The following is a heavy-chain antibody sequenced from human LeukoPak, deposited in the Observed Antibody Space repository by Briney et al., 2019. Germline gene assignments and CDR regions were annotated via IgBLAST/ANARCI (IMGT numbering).Heavy chain of an antibody. Sequence: GGSLRLSCAASGFTVSSNYMSWVRQALGKGLEWVSVIYSGGSTYYADSVKGRFTISRDNSKNTLYLQMNSLRAEDTAVYYCAKDMNDYVWGSYRPDYWGQGTLVTVSS. CDR2: IYSGGST. CDR1: GFTVSSNY. D-gene: IGHD3-16*02. V-gene: IGHV3-53*01. J-gene: IGHJ4*02. CDR3: AKDMNDYVWGSYRPDY.